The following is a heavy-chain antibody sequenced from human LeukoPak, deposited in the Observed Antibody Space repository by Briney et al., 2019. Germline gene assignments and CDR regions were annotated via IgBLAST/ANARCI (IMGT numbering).Heavy chain of an antibody. Sequence: GGSLRLSCAASGFTFSSFAMCWVRQAPGKGLEWVAVTSYDGSNTYYTDSVKGRFTISRDNSKDTFFMQMNSPRVEDTAVYYCARGLGGYYYYGIDVWGQGATVTVSS. D-gene: IGHD3-16*01. CDR1: GFTFSSFA. CDR2: TSYDGSNT. CDR3: ARGLGGYYYYGIDV. V-gene: IGHV3-30-3*01. J-gene: IGHJ6*02.